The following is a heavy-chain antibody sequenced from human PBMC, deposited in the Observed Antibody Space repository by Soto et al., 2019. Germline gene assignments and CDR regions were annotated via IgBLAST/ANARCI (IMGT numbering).Heavy chain of an antibody. CDR2: ISYDGSNK. CDR1: GFTFSSCG. V-gene: IGHV3-30*18. D-gene: IGHD3-10*01. CDR3: AKDIGYVLLWLRYGMDV. J-gene: IGHJ6*02. Sequence: QVQLVESGGGVVQPGRSLRLSCAASGFTFSSCGMHWVRQAPGKGLEWVAVISYDGSNKYYADSVKGRFTISRDNSKNTLYLQMNSLRAEDTAVYYCAKDIGYVLLWLRYGMDVWGQGTTVTVSS.